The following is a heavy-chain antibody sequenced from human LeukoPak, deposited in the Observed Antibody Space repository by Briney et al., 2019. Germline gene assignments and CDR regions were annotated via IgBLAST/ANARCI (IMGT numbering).Heavy chain of an antibody. CDR1: GFTFSSYA. CDR3: AKGETSSTYYYDSSGPTPFDY. CDR2: ISGSGGST. Sequence: PGGSLRLSCEASGFTFSSYAMSWVRQAPGKGLEWVSAISGSGGSTYYADSVKGRFTISRDNSKNTLYLQMNSLRAEDTAVYYCAKGETSSTYYYDSSGPTPFDYWGQGTLVTVSS. J-gene: IGHJ4*02. V-gene: IGHV3-23*01. D-gene: IGHD3-22*01.